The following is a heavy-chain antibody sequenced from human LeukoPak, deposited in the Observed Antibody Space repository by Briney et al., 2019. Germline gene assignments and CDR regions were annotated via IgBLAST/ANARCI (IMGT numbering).Heavy chain of an antibody. J-gene: IGHJ4*02. V-gene: IGHV4-4*07. CDR2: IYTTGTA. Sequence: SETLSLTCIISGGSIGPYYWSWIRQAAGKGPEWIGRIYTTGTADYNPSLKGRVFLSVDTSKNQFSLKVTSVTAADTAVYYCARGPDYYGSGTPDYWGQGTLVTVSS. CDR3: ARGPDYYGSGTPDY. CDR1: GGSIGPYY. D-gene: IGHD3-10*01.